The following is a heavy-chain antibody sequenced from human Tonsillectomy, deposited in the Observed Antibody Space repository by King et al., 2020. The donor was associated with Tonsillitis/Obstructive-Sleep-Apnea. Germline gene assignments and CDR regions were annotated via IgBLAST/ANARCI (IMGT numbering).Heavy chain of an antibody. D-gene: IGHD4-17*01. Sequence: QLQESGPGLVKPSGTLSLTCAVSGGSISSSNWWSWVRQPPGKGLEWIGEIYHSRSTNYNPSLKSRVTISVDKSKNQFSLKLSSVTAADTAEYYCARDSLHYYGDYAGGAFDIWGQGTMVTVSS. CDR3: ARDSLHYYGDYAGGAFDI. CDR2: IYHSRST. CDR1: GGSISSSNW. J-gene: IGHJ3*02. V-gene: IGHV4-4*02.